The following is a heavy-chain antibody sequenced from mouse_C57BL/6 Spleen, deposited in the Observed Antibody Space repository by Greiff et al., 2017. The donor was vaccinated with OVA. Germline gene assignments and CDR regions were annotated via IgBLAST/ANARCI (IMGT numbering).Heavy chain of an antibody. CDR1: GFSLTSYG. J-gene: IGHJ4*01. CDR2: IWSDGST. CDR3: ARHVESTMVTTAPYYAMDY. V-gene: IGHV2-6-1*01. Sequence: VQLQESGPGLVAPSQSLSITCTVSGFSLTSYGVHWVRQPPGKGLEWLVVIWSDGSTPYNSALKSRLSISKDNSTSQVFLKMNSLQTDDTAMYYCARHVESTMVTTAPYYAMDYWGQGTSVTVSS. D-gene: IGHD2-2*01.